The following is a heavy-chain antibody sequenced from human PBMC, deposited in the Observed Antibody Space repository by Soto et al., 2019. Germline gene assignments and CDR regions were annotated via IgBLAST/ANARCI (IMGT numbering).Heavy chain of an antibody. D-gene: IGHD2-15*01. CDR1: GCSISSGDYY. CDR2: IYYSGST. Sequence: QVQLQESGPGLVKPSQTLSLTCTVSGCSISSGDYYWSWIRQPPRKGLEWIGYIYYSGSTYYNTYRKSRVTISVDTSKNQFSLKLSSVTAADTAVYYCARVRGGSGGYWGQGTLVTVSS. CDR3: ARVRGGSGGY. V-gene: IGHV4-30-4*01. J-gene: IGHJ4*02.